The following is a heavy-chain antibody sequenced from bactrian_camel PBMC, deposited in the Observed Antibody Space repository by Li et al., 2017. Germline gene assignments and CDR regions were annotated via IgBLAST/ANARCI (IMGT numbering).Heavy chain of an antibody. CDR2: IYTTAENT. V-gene: IGHV3S40*01. CDR3: AAAPSCSGWLTGAEYDY. J-gene: IGHJ4*01. Sequence: EVQLVESGGGSVQAGGSLRLSCAASGYTHSTDIIAWFRQGPGKEREGVAVIYTTAENTYYADSVKGRFTISRDNAKSTVYLQMNSLKPEDTGDYYCAAAPSCSGWLTGAEYDYRGQGTQVTVS. D-gene: IGHD6*01. CDR1: GYTHSTDI.